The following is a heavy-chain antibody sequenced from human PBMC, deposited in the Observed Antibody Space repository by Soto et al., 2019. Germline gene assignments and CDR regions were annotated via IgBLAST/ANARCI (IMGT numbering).Heavy chain of an antibody. CDR2: ISAYNGNT. D-gene: IGHD2-21*01. Sequence: GASVKVSCKASGYTFTSYGISWVRQAPGQGLEWMGWISAYNGNTKYSQKFQGRVTITADKSTSTAYMELSSLRSEDTAVYYCARGRAYCGGDCYSPIDYWGQGTLVTVSS. CDR3: ARGRAYCGGDCYSPIDY. J-gene: IGHJ4*02. CDR1: GYTFTSYG. V-gene: IGHV1-18*01.